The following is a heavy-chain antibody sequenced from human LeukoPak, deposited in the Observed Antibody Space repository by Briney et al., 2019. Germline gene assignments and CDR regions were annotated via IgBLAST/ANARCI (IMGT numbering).Heavy chain of an antibody. V-gene: IGHV4-4*07. CDR1: GGSISNYY. Sequence: SETLSLTCTVSGGSISNYYWSWIRQPAGKGLEWIGRIYTSGTTHYNPSLKSRVTMSVDTSKNQFSLDLSSVTAADTAVYYCARFSSIAAAFDYWGLGTLVTVSS. J-gene: IGHJ4*02. CDR3: ARFSSIAAAFDY. CDR2: IYTSGTT. D-gene: IGHD6-13*01.